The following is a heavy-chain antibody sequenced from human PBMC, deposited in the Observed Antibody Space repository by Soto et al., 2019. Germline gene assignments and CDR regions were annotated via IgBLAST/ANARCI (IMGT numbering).Heavy chain of an antibody. D-gene: IGHD1-26*01. J-gene: IGHJ4*02. CDR1: GGSISRGGYF. V-gene: IGHV4-31*03. Sequence: PSETLSLTCSVSGGSISRGGYFYSWIRQHPGQGLEWIGSIYYSGRTYYNASLQSRLSMSVDTSKNHFSLKLTSVTAADTAVYFCARLAKEENPKVGSWYFFDYWGQGVMVTVSS. CDR2: IYYSGRT. CDR3: ARLAKEENPKVGSWYFFDY.